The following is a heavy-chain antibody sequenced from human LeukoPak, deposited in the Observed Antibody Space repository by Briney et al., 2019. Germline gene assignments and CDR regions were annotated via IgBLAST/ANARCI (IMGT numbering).Heavy chain of an antibody. CDR2: MYYSGST. D-gene: IGHD2/OR15-2a*01. CDR3: ARDPPLSSFDI. Sequence: SETLSLTCTVSGDSISSSSYYWGWIRQPQGKGLEWIVTMYYSGSTYYSPAHESRFTITEDKTKNQFSLRLTSVTAADTAVYYCARDPPLSSFDIWGQGTMVTVSS. J-gene: IGHJ3*02. CDR1: GDSISSSSYY. V-gene: IGHV4-39*07.